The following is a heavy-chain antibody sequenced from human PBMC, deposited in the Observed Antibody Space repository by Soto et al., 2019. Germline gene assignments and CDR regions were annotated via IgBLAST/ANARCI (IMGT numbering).Heavy chain of an antibody. J-gene: IGHJ4*02. V-gene: IGHV3-30-3*01. Sequence: QVQLVESGGGVVQPGRSLRLSCAASGFTFSSYAMHWVRQAPGEGLEWVAVISYDGSNKYYADSVKGRFTISRDNSKNTLYLQMNSLRAEDTAVYYCARQDSSGWYLFDYWGQGTLVTVSS. D-gene: IGHD6-19*01. CDR2: ISYDGSNK. CDR1: GFTFSSYA. CDR3: ARQDSSGWYLFDY.